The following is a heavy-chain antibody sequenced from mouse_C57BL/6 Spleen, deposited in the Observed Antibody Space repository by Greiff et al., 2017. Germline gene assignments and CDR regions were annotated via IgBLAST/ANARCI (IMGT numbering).Heavy chain of an antibody. CDR3: ARDNYGRRYFDV. J-gene: IGHJ1*03. D-gene: IGHD1-1*01. CDR1: GFTFSDYY. CDR2: INYDGSST. V-gene: IGHV5-16*01. Sequence: DVQLVESEGGLVQPGSSMKLSCTASGFTFSDYYMAWVRQVPEKGLEWVANINYDGSSTYYLDSLKSRFIISRDNAKNILYLQMSSLKSEDTATYYCARDNYGRRYFDVWGTGTTVTVSS.